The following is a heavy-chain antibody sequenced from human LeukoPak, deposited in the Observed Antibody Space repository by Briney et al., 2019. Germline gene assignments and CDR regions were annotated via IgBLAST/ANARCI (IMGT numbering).Heavy chain of an antibody. J-gene: IGHJ3*02. V-gene: IGHV1-8*01. CDR3: ARGRFYYYDSSGYCDAFDI. CDR2: MNPNSVNT. Sequence: ASVKVSCKASGYTFTSYDINWVRQATGQGLEWMGWMNPNSVNTGYAQKFQGRVTMTRNTSISTAYMELSSLRSEDTAVYYCARGRFYYYDSSGYCDAFDIWGQGTMVTVSS. CDR1: GYTFTSYD. D-gene: IGHD3-22*01.